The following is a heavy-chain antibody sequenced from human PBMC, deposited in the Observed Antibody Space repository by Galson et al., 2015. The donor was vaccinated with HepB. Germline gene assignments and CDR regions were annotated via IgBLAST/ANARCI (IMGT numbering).Heavy chain of an antibody. CDR2: IIPIFGTA. CDR3: ARGGYSGYDNYY. V-gene: IGHV1-69*13. D-gene: IGHD5-12*01. J-gene: IGHJ4*02. Sequence: SVKVSCKASGGTFSSYAISWVRQAPGQGLEWMGGIIPIFGTANYAQKFQGRVTITADESTSTAYMELSSLRSEDTAVYYCARGGYSGYDNYYWGQGTLVTVSS. CDR1: GGTFSSYA.